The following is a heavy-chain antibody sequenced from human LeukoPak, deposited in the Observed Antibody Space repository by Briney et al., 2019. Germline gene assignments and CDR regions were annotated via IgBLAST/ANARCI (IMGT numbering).Heavy chain of an antibody. D-gene: IGHD3-10*01. J-gene: IGHJ4*02. CDR1: GFTFSTYG. Sequence: PGTSLTLSCAASGFTFSTYGMYWVRQAPGKGLEWVAVISYDGTDKYYADSVKGRFTISRDNSQNTVSLQMNSLRAEDTAVYYCTKGGSYYGSGESDYWGLGTLVTVSS. CDR3: TKGGSYYGSGESDY. V-gene: IGHV3-30*18. CDR2: ISYDGTDK.